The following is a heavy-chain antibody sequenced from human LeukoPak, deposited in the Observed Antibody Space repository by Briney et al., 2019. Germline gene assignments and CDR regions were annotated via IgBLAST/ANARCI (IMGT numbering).Heavy chain of an antibody. CDR2: IKQDGSEK. CDR1: GXTFSSYW. V-gene: IGHV3-7*04. J-gene: IGHJ4*02. Sequence: GGSLRLSCAASGXTFSSYWMSWVRQAPGKGLEWVANIKQDGSEKDCVDSVKGRFTISRDNAKNSLYLQMNSLRAEDTAVYYCAREASDRLRPIDYWGQGTLVTVSS. CDR3: AREASDRLRPIDY. D-gene: IGHD4-17*01.